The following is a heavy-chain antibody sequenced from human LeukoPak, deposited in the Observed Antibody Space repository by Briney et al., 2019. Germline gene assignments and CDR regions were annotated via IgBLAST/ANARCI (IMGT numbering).Heavy chain of an antibody. CDR1: GFTFSSCE. J-gene: IGHJ4*02. CDR3: ARESIAVAGAPFDY. Sequence: PGGSLRLSCAASGFTFSSCEMNWVRQAPGKGLEWVSYTSSGSTIYDADSVKGRFTISRDNARNSLYLQMNSLRAEDTAVYYCARESIAVAGAPFDYWGQGTLVTVSS. V-gene: IGHV3-48*03. CDR2: TSSGSTI. D-gene: IGHD6-19*01.